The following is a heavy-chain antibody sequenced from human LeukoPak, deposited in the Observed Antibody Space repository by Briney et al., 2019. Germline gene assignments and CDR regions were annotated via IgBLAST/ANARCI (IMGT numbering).Heavy chain of an antibody. V-gene: IGHV1-18*01. D-gene: IGHD3-9*01. CDR3: ARATYYDILTGLNY. Sequence: GASMKVSCKASGCTFTTYPINWVRQAPGQGLEWMGWISNYNGDTTYAQKFQGRVTMTTDTSTNTAYMELRSLTSDDTAIYYCARATYYDILTGLNYWGQGTLVTVSP. CDR2: ISNYNGDT. CDR1: GCTFTTYP. J-gene: IGHJ4*02.